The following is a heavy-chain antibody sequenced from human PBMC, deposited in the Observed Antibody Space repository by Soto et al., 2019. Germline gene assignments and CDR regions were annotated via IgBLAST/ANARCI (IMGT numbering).Heavy chain of an antibody. CDR3: AKDGHYYYGSGSQFGH. D-gene: IGHD3-10*01. J-gene: IGHJ4*02. CDR1: GFTFSSYA. Sequence: GGSLRLSCAASGFTFSSYAMSWVRQAPGKGLEWVSAISGSGGSTYYADSVKGRFTISRDNSKNTLYLQMNSLRAEDTAVYYCAKDGHYYYGSGSQFGHWGQGNLVTVSS. CDR2: ISGSGGST. V-gene: IGHV3-23*01.